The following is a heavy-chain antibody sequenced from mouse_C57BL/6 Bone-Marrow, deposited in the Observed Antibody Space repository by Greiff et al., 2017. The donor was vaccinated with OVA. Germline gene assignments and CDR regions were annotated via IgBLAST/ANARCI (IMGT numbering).Heavy chain of an antibody. CDR1: GYTFTDYY. Sequence: EVQLQQSGPVLVKPGASVKMSCKASGYTFTDYYMNWVKQSHGKSLEWIGVINPYNGGTSYNQKFKGKATLTVDTSSSTAYMELNSLTSEDSAVYYCARRTNYRYFDVWGTGTTVTVSS. CDR3: ARRTNYRYFDV. CDR2: INPYNGGT. D-gene: IGHD1-3*01. J-gene: IGHJ1*03. V-gene: IGHV1-19*01.